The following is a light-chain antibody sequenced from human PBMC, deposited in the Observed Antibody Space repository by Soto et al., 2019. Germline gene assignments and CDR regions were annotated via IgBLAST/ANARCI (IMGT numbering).Light chain of an antibody. CDR1: NIGGKI. CDR3: QVWDASSDHFV. CDR2: DDS. J-gene: IGLJ1*01. Sequence: SYELTQAPSVSVAPGQTARITFGGDNIGGKIVNWYQQRPGQTPMLVVYDDSARPSGIPERFSGSNSGNAATLTISRVEAGDEADYYCQVWDASSDHFVFGAGTKLTVL. V-gene: IGLV3-21*02.